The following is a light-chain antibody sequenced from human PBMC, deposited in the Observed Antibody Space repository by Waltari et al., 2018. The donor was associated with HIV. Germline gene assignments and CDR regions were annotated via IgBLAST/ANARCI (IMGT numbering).Light chain of an antibody. Sequence: DVVMTQSPDSLAVSLGERATLNCKSNQSLFYTSDNKNFLAWYQQKAGQRPRLLIYWSSTRASGVPDRFSGSGSGTDFSRTISRLQADDVAVYFCQQFYGAPLTFGQGTKVEI. CDR3: QQFYGAPLT. CDR1: QSLFYTSDNKNF. J-gene: IGKJ1*01. V-gene: IGKV4-1*01. CDR2: WSS.